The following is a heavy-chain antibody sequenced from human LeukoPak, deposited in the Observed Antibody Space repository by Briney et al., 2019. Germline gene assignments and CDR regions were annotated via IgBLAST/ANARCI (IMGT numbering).Heavy chain of an antibody. D-gene: IGHD6-6*01. CDR1: GYTFTSYG. CDR3: ARDQGGAARQDFYYYYYGMDV. CDR2: ISAYNGNT. V-gene: IGHV1-18*01. Sequence: ASVKVSCKASGYTFTSYGISWVRRAPGQGLEWMGWISAYNGNTNYAQKLQGRVTMTTDTSTSTAYMELRSLRSDDTAVYYCARDQGGAARQDFYYYYYGMDVWGQGTTVTVSS. J-gene: IGHJ6*02.